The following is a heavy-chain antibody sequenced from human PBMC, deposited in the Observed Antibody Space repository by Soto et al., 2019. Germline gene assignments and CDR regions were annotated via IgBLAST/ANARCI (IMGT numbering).Heavy chain of an antibody. CDR1: GGSVSSGSYY. J-gene: IGHJ4*02. CDR3: ARGVIH. Sequence: SETLSLTCTFSGGSVSSGSYYWSWIRQPPGKGLEWIGYIYYSGSTNYNPSLKSRVTISVDTSKNQFSLKLSSVTAADTAVYYCARGVIHWGQGTLVTVSS. CDR2: IYYSGST. V-gene: IGHV4-61*01. D-gene: IGHD2-21*01.